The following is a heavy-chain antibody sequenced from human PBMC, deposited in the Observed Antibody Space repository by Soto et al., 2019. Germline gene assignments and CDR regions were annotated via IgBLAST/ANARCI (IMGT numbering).Heavy chain of an antibody. J-gene: IGHJ6*02. D-gene: IGHD2-2*01. Sequence: QVQLVQSGAEVKKPGSSVKVSCKASGGTFSRYSITWVRQAPGHGLEWIGRIIPLFGIPTYAQKFQGRVTITADESTSTAYMELSSLRTDDTAVYYCAREDRDRETGLVPAAIHGMDVWGQGTTVTVSS. V-gene: IGHV1-69*08. CDR1: GGTFSRYS. CDR3: AREDRDRETGLVPAAIHGMDV. CDR2: IIPLFGIP.